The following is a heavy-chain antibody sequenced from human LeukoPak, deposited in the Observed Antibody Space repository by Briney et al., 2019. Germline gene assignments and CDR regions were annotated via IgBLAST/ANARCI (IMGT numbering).Heavy chain of an antibody. Sequence: PSETLSLTCTVSAASISSYYWSWIRQPPGKGLEWIGYIHYNGSTNCNPALKSRVTIPLDTSKNQFSLKLTSVTAADTAVYYCAKYGIYSFDYWGQGTLVTVSS. V-gene: IGHV4-59*01. D-gene: IGHD2-21*01. CDR1: AASISSYY. CDR2: IHYNGST. J-gene: IGHJ4*02. CDR3: AKYGIYSFDY.